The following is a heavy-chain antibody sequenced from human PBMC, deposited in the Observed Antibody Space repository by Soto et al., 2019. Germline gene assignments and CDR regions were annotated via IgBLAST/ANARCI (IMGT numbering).Heavy chain of an antibody. Sequence: GASVKVSCKASGGTFSSYAISWVRQAPGQGPEWMGGIIPIFGTANYAQKFQGRVTITADESTSTAYMELSSLRSEDTAVYYCARSYPYYDILTGYNRGGWFDPWGQGTLVTVS. V-gene: IGHV1-69*13. J-gene: IGHJ5*02. CDR2: IIPIFGTA. CDR3: ARSYPYYDILTGYNRGGWFDP. CDR1: GGTFSSYA. D-gene: IGHD3-9*01.